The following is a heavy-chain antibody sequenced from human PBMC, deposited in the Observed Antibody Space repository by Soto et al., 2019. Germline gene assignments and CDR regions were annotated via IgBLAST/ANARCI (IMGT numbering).Heavy chain of an antibody. CDR2: ITGSGGTT. CDR1: GYKFSSSA. J-gene: IGHJ4*02. V-gene: IGHV3-23*01. Sequence: EVQLLESGGGLTRPGGPLRLSCAASGYKFSSSAMSWVRQPPGKGLEWVSTITGSGGTTYYADSVKGRFDISRDNSNNTLYLQMNSLRPEDTAIYFCAKFRSPMVAPPFDSWGQGSLVTVSS. CDR3: AKFRSPMVAPPFDS. D-gene: IGHD2-15*01.